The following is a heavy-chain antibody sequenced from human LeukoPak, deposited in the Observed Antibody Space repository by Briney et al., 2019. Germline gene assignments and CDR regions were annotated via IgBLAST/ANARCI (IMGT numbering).Heavy chain of an antibody. J-gene: IGHJ4*02. CDR2: INNSGST. CDR1: GGSFSGNY. D-gene: IGHD3-16*01. V-gene: IGHV4-34*01. CDR3: ARGYNRGSYYNY. Sequence: ASETLSLTCVVYGGSFSGNYWSWIRQPPGKGLEWVGEINNSGSTNYNPSLKSRVTISLDTSKNQFSLKLSSVTAADTAAYYCARGYNRGSYYNYWGQGTLVTVSS.